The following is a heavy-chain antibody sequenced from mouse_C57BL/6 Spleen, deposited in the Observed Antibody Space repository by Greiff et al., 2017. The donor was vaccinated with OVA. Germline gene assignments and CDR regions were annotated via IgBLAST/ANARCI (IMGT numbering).Heavy chain of an antibody. CDR2: IYPGSGST. V-gene: IGHV1-55*01. Sequence: VQLQQPGAELVKPGASVTMSCKASGYTFTSYWIPWVKQRPGQGLEWIGDIYPGSGSTTYNEKFKSKATLTVDKSSSTAYMQLSSLTSEDSAVYYCANYYRYYYAMDYWGQGTSVTVAS. J-gene: IGHJ4*01. CDR1: GYTFTSYW. D-gene: IGHD1-2*01. CDR3: ANYYRYYYAMDY.